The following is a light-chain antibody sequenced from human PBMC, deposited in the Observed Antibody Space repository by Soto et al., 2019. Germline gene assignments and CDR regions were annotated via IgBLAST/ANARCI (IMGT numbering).Light chain of an antibody. CDR1: QTISSW. CDR2: KAS. J-gene: IGKJ1*01. CDR3: QHYSAFSVT. V-gene: IGKV1-5*03. Sequence: DIQMTQSPSTLSGSVGDRVTITRRASQTISSWLAWYQQKPGEAPKLLIYKASYIESGVPSRFSGSGSGTEFTLTISRLQPDDLATYYCQHYSAFSVTFGQGTKVDI.